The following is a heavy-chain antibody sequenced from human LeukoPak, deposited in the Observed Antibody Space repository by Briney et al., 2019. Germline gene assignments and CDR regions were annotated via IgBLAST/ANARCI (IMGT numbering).Heavy chain of an antibody. Sequence: SETLSLTCTVSGGSISSYYWSWIRQPPGKGLDWIGYIYYSGSTNYNPSLKSRVTISVDTSKNQFSLKLRSVTAADTAVYYCARGVVNYDILTGYYKRYYYYYMDVWGKGTTVTISS. D-gene: IGHD3-9*01. CDR1: GGSISSYY. CDR3: ARGVVNYDILTGYYKRYYYYYMDV. V-gene: IGHV4-59*01. CDR2: IYYSGST. J-gene: IGHJ6*03.